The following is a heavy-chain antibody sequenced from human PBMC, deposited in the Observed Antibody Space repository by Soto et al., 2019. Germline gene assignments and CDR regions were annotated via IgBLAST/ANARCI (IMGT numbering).Heavy chain of an antibody. CDR1: GITFSGYA. CDR2: ISYDGSNK. D-gene: IGHD3-9*01. J-gene: IGHJ6*02. Sequence: QVQLEESGGGVVQPGRSLRLSCAASGITFSGYAMHWVRQAPGKGLEWVALISYDGSNKYYADSVKGRFTISRDTSKNTLYLQMNSLRAEDTAVYYCARDGGVKRYFDWASYGMDVWGQGTTVTVSS. V-gene: IGHV3-30-3*01. CDR3: ARDGGVKRYFDWASYGMDV.